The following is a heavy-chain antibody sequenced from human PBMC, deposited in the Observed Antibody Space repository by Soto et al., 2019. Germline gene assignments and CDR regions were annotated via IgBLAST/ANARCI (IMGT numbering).Heavy chain of an antibody. V-gene: IGHV6-1*01. D-gene: IGHD6-13*01. CDR1: GDSVSSNSAA. Sequence: QTLSLTCAISGDSVSSNSAAWNWIRQSPSRGLEWLGRTYYRSKWYNDYAVSVKSRITINPDTSKNQFSLQLNSVTPEDTAVYYCARDPIAAAGREVNYGMDVWGQGTTVTVSS. J-gene: IGHJ6*02. CDR3: ARDPIAAAGREVNYGMDV. CDR2: TYYRSKWYN.